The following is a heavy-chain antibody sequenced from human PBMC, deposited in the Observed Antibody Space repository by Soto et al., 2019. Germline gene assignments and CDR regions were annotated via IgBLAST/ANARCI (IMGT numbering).Heavy chain of an antibody. Sequence: HPGGSLRLSCAASEFTFSTYAMNSVRQAPGQGLEWVSGISGSGGSTFYADPVKGRFTISRDNSKNTLYLQMNSLRAEDTAVYYCAKDQGSGYEELDYWCQGTLVTVSS. J-gene: IGHJ4*01. CDR2: ISGSGGST. CDR1: EFTFSTYA. V-gene: IGHV3-23*01. D-gene: IGHD5-12*01. CDR3: AKDQGSGYEELDY.